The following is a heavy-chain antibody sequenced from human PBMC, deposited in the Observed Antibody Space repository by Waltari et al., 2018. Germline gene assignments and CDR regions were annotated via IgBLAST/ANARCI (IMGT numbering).Heavy chain of an antibody. V-gene: IGHV1-8*01. D-gene: IGHD3-10*01. CDR2: TNPTRGNT. Sequence: QVQLVQSGAEVKKPGASVKVSCKASGYTFTSYDINWVRQANGQGLEWMGGTNPTRGNTGYAQKFQGRVTMTRNTSISTAYMELNSLRSEDTAVYYCARKLGFGEFVWFAPWGQGTLVTVSA. CDR1: GYTFTSYD. CDR3: ARKLGFGEFVWFAP. J-gene: IGHJ5*02.